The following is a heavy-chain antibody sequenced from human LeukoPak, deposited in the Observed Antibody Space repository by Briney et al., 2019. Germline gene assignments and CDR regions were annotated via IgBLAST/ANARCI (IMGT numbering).Heavy chain of an antibody. CDR3: ARVIWVYSYGPGDY. J-gene: IGHJ4*02. Sequence: HPGGSLRLSCAASGFTFSSYGMHWVRQAPGKGLEWVAVISYDGSNKYYADSVKGRFTISRDNSKNTLYLQMNSLRAEDTAVYYCARVIWVYSYGPGDYWGQGTLVTVSS. D-gene: IGHD5-18*01. CDR2: ISYDGSNK. CDR1: GFTFSSYG. V-gene: IGHV3-30*19.